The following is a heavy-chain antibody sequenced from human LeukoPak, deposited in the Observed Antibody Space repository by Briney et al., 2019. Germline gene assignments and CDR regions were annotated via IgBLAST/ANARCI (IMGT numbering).Heavy chain of an antibody. J-gene: IGHJ4*02. CDR1: GFTFSSYS. V-gene: IGHV3-21*01. Sequence: GGSLRLSCAASGFTFSSYSMNWVRQAPGKGLEWVSSISSISYIYYADSVKGRFTISRDTAKNSLYLQMNSLRAEDTAVYYCVKGLDYSSSQMDSWGQGTLVTVSS. CDR3: VKGLDYSSSQMDS. D-gene: IGHD6-6*01. CDR2: ISSISYI.